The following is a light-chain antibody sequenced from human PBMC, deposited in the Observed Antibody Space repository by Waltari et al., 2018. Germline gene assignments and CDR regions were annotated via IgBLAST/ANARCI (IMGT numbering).Light chain of an antibody. J-gene: IGKJ1*01. V-gene: IGKV4-1*01. CDR3: QQYYSTPRT. Sequence: DNVMTQSPDSLAVSLGERATINCKSSQSVLYSSNNKNYLAWYQQTPGQPPKLLIYWASTREAGVPDRFSCSGSGTDFTLTISSLQAEDVAVYYCQQYYSTPRTFGQGTKVEIK. CDR1: QSVLYSSNNKNY. CDR2: WAS.